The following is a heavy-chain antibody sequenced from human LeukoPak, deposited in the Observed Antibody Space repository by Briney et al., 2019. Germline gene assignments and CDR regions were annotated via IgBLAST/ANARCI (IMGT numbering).Heavy chain of an antibody. D-gene: IGHD3-22*01. Sequence: SETLSLTCTVSGGSISSSSYYWGWIRQPPGKGLEWIGSIYYSGSTNYNPSLKSRVTISVDTSKNQFSLKLSSVTAADTAVYYCARFIENYYDSSGYYMDVWGKGTTVTISS. CDR3: ARFIENYYDSSGYYMDV. J-gene: IGHJ6*03. V-gene: IGHV4-39*07. CDR2: IYYSGST. CDR1: GGSISSSSYY.